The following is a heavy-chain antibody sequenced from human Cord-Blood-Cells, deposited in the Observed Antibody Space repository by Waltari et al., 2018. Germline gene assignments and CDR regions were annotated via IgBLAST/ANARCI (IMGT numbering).Heavy chain of an antibody. CDR1: GFTFSSYA. CDR3: ARGENYYDSSGYYY. CDR2: ISYDGSNK. J-gene: IGHJ4*02. V-gene: IGHV3-30*04. D-gene: IGHD3-22*01. Sequence: QVQLVESGGGVVQPGRSLRLSCAASGFTFSSYAMHWFRQAPGKGLEWVAVISYDGSNKYYADSVKGRFTISRDNSKNTLYLQMNSLRAEDTAVYYCARGENYYDSSGYYYWGQGTLVTVSS.